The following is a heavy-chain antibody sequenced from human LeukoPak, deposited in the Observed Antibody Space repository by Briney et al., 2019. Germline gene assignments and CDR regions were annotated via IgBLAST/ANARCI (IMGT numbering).Heavy chain of an antibody. V-gene: IGHV4-34*01. Sequence: PSETLSLTCAVYGGSFSGYYWSWIRQPPGKGLEWIGEINHSGSTNYNPSLKSRVTISVDTSKNQFSLKLSSVTAADTAVYYCASRRRVRYFDWFHSPFDYWGQGTLVTVSS. D-gene: IGHD3-9*01. CDR3: ASRRRVRYFDWFHSPFDY. CDR1: GGSFSGYY. CDR2: INHSGST. J-gene: IGHJ4*02.